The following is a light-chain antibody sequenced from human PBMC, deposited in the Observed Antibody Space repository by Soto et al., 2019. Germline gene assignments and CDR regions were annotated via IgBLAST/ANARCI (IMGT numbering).Light chain of an antibody. CDR3: VQALQYPPIS. V-gene: IGKV2-28*01. J-gene: IGKJ5*01. Sequence: DIVMTQSPLSLPVTPGEPASISCRSSQSLLHSNGYTYLDWYLQKPGQSPHLLVYLGSNRASGVSDRFSGSGSGTDFTLEISVFEAKDVGAYYCVQALQYPPISFGQGTLLEIK. CDR1: QSLLHSNGYTY. CDR2: LGS.